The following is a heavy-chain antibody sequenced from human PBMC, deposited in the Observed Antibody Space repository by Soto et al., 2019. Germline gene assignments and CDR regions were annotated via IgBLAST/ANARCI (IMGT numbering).Heavy chain of an antibody. Sequence: SETLSVTCAVYGGSISSDYWSWIRQPPGKGLEWIGYIYYSGSTNYNPSLKSRVTISVDTSKNQFSLKLSSVTAADTAVYYCARDMAGDYYYYMVVWGKGATVTVSS. CDR1: GGSISSDY. J-gene: IGHJ6*03. D-gene: IGHD3-10*01. V-gene: IGHV4-59*01. CDR2: IYYSGST. CDR3: ARDMAGDYYYYMVV.